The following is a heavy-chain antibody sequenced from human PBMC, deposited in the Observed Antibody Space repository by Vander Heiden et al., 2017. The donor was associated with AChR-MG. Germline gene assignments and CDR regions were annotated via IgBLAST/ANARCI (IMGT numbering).Heavy chain of an antibody. V-gene: IGHV3-53*02. J-gene: IGHJ4*01. CDR1: GFTVSSNY. CDR3: ARDRRDGYNYFYFDY. CDR2: IYSGGST. D-gene: IGHD5-12*01. Sequence: EVQLVETGGGLIQPGGSLRLSCAASGFTVSSNYMSWVRQAPGKGLEWVSVIYSGGSTYYADSVKGRFTISRDNSKNTLYLQMNSLRAEDTAVYYCARDRRDGYNYFYFDYWGHGTLVTVSS.